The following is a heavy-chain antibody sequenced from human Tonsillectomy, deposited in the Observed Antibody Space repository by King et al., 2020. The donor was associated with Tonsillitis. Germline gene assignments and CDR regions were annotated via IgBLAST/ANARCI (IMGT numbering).Heavy chain of an antibody. V-gene: IGHV3-9*01. CDR2: ISWNSGSI. J-gene: IGHJ6*02. Sequence: VQLVESGGGLVQPGRSLRLSCAASGFTFDDYAMHWVRQAPGKGLEWVSGISWNSGSIGYADSVKGRFTISRDNAKNSLYLQMNSLRAEDTALYYCAKDIGILSHYYYYGMDVWGQGTTVTVSS. CDR3: AKDIGILSHYYYYGMDV. CDR1: GFTFDDYA. D-gene: IGHD2-8*01.